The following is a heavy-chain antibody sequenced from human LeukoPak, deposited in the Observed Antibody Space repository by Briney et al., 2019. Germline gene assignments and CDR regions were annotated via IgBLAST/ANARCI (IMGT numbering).Heavy chain of an antibody. CDR3: ARARQLVGYYYMDV. Sequence: PGGSLRLSCAASGFTFSGYSMNWVRQAQGRGLEWVSYMSSGSAYIYYADSVKGRFTISRDNAKNSLYLQMNSLRAEDTAVYYCARARQLVGYYYMDVWGKGTTVTVSS. CDR1: GFTFSGYS. V-gene: IGHV3-21*01. CDR2: MSSGSAYI. J-gene: IGHJ6*03. D-gene: IGHD6-6*01.